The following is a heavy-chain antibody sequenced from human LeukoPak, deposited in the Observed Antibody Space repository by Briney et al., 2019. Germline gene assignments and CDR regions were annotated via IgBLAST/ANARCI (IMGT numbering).Heavy chain of an antibody. Sequence: QPGGSLRLSCVASGFSVSNNYMSWVRQAPGKGLEWVSVIYSGGSTYYADSVKGRFTISRDNSKNSLYLQMNGLRTEDTALYYCAKEGPIAVANYFDYWGQGTLVTVSS. D-gene: IGHD6-19*01. CDR2: IYSGGST. V-gene: IGHV3-53*05. CDR3: AKEGPIAVANYFDY. CDR1: GFSVSNNY. J-gene: IGHJ4*02.